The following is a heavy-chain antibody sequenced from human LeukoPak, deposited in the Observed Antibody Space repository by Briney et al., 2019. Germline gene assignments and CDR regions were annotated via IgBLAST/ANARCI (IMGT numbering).Heavy chain of an antibody. D-gene: IGHD5-12*01. Sequence: GGSLRLSCAASGFTFSSYAMSWVRQAPGKGLEWVSAISGSGGSTYYADSVKGRFTISRDNSKNTLYLQMNSLRAEDTAVYHCAKDRGYSGYGPGDYWGQGTLVTVSS. CDR3: AKDRGYSGYGPGDY. CDR1: GFTFSSYA. CDR2: ISGSGGST. V-gene: IGHV3-23*01. J-gene: IGHJ4*02.